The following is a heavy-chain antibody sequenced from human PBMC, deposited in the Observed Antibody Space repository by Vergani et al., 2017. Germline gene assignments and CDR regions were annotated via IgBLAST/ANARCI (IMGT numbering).Heavy chain of an antibody. D-gene: IGHD6-19*01. CDR2: ISWNSGSI. J-gene: IGHJ5*02. CDR3: AKDGSVWA. V-gene: IGHV3-9*01. Sequence: EVQLVESGGGLVQPGRSLRLSCAASGFTFDDYAMHWVRHAPGKGLEWVSGISWNSGSIGYADPVKGRFTISRDNAKNSLYLQMNRLGAEDTALYCCAKDGSVWAWGQGTLVTVSS. CDR1: GFTFDDYA.